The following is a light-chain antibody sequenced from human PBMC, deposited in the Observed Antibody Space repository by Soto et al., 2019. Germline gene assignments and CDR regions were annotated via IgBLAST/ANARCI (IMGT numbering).Light chain of an antibody. CDR2: LGS. CDR1: QNLLHSDGFNY. Sequence: IVMTHSPLSLPVTPVEPASISCRSSQNLLHSDGFNYLDWYLQKPGQSPQLLIFLGSYRASGVPDRFSGSGSGTDFALRISRVEAEDVGVYYCMQAIQTRTFGPGTKVDIK. V-gene: IGKV2-28*01. J-gene: IGKJ1*01. CDR3: MQAIQTRT.